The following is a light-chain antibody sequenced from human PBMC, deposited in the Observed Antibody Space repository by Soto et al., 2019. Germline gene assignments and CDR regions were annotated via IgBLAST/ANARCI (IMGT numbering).Light chain of an antibody. CDR1: QSVSSN. CDR2: GAS. J-gene: IGKJ1*01. V-gene: IGKV3-15*01. Sequence: IGRTHTHSTLSVSPVDRASLSFRASQSVSSNLAWYQQRPGQAPRLLIYGASTRATGIPARFSGSGSGTEFTLTISSLQSEDFAVYYCQQYQKLWTFGQGTKVDI. CDR3: QQYQKLWT.